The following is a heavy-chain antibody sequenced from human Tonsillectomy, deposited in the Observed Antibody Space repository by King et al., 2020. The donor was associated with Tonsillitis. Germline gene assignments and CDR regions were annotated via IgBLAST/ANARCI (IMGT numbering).Heavy chain of an antibody. CDR1: GFTFSSYA. D-gene: IGHD3-3*02. Sequence: VQLVESGGGLVQPGGSLRLSCAASGFTFSSYAMSWVRQAPGKGLEWVSAIRGSGGSTYYADSVKGRLSISRDNSKNTLYLQMNSLRAEDTAVYYCANAFLLPPFLLWGQGTLVTVSS. CDR2: IRGSGGST. CDR3: ANAFLLPPFLL. V-gene: IGHV3-23*04. J-gene: IGHJ4*02.